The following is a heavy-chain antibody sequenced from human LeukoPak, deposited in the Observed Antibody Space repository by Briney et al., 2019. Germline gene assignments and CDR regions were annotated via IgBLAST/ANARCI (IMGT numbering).Heavy chain of an antibody. CDR3: ARDRYNWNGGNYYYYMDV. CDR2: ISAYNGNT. V-gene: IGHV1-18*01. Sequence: ASVKVSCKASRYTFTSYVISWGRQAPGQGLEWMGWISAYNGNTNYAQKLQGRVTMTTDTSTSTAYMELRSLRSDDTAVYYCARDRYNWNGGNYYYYMDVWGKGTTVTVS. D-gene: IGHD1-1*01. CDR1: RYTFTSYV. J-gene: IGHJ6*03.